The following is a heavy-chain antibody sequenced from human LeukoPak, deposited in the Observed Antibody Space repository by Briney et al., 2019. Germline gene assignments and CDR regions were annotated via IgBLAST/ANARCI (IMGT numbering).Heavy chain of an antibody. Sequence: ASVKVSCKASGGTFSSYAISWVRQAPGQGLEWMGGIIPIFGTANYAQKFQGRVTITADESTSTAYMELSSLRSEDTAVYYCARVGRDGYEVDYWGQGTLVTVFS. D-gene: IGHD5-24*01. CDR1: GGTFSSYA. CDR2: IIPIFGTA. CDR3: ARVGRDGYEVDY. V-gene: IGHV1-69*13. J-gene: IGHJ4*02.